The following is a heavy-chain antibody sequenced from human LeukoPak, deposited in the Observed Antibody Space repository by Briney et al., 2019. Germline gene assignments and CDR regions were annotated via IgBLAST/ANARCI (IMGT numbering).Heavy chain of an antibody. CDR2: ISYDGSNK. Sequence: GRSLRLSCAASGFTFSSYAMHWVRQAPGKGLEWVAVISYDGSNKYYADSVKGRFTISRDNAKNTLYLQMNSLRAEETAVYYCASLWDYYASTEFDYWGQGTLVTVSS. CDR1: GFTFSSYA. J-gene: IGHJ4*02. D-gene: IGHD3-22*01. CDR3: ASLWDYYASTEFDY. V-gene: IGHV3-30*04.